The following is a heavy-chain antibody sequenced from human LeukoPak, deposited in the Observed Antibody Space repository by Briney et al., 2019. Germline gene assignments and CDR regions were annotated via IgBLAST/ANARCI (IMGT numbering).Heavy chain of an antibody. J-gene: IGHJ4*02. CDR1: GFAFSSYW. CDR2: SGDGSTT. CDR3: ARSQFDY. V-gene: IGHV3-74*01. Sequence: GGSLRLSCATSGFAFSSYWMLGVRQAPGKGLVWVSRSGDGSTTTYADSVKGRFTISRDNTKNILYLEMNSLRAEDTAIYYCARSQFDYWGQGILVTVSS.